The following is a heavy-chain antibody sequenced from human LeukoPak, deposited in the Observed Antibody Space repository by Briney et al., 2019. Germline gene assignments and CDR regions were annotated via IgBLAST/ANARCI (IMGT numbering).Heavy chain of an antibody. CDR2: ISGSGGST. CDR1: GFTFGDYA. Sequence: GGSLRLSCTASGFTFGDYAMSWVRQAPGKGLEWVSAISGSGGSTYYADSVKGRFTISRDNSKNTLYLQMNSLRAEDTAVYYCAKGVSRQWLVQIYFDYWGQGTLVTVSS. CDR3: AKGVSRQWLVQIYFDY. D-gene: IGHD6-19*01. J-gene: IGHJ4*02. V-gene: IGHV3-23*01.